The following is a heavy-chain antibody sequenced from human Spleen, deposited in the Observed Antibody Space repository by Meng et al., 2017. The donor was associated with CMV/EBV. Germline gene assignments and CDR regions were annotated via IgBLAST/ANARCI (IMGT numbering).Heavy chain of an antibody. Sequence: ASVKVSCKASGYTFTSYGISWVRQAPGQGLEWMGWISAYNGNTNYAQKLQGRVTMTTDTSTSTAYMELRSLRSDDTPVYYCARSGSSTTYYYYYGMDVWGQGTTVTVSS. D-gene: IGHD2-15*01. CDR1: GYTFTSYG. J-gene: IGHJ6*02. CDR3: ARSGSSTTYYYYYGMDV. V-gene: IGHV1-18*01. CDR2: ISAYNGNT.